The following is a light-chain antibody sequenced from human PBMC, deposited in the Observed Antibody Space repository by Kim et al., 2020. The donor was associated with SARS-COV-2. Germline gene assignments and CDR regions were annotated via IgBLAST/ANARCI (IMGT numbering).Light chain of an antibody. CDR3: QSYDSSLSGWV. J-gene: IGLJ3*02. Sequence: RVTISGTGSSSNIGAGYGVHWYQQLPGTAPKLLIYGNSNRPSGVPDRFSGSKSGTSASLAITGLQAEDEADYYCQSYDSSLSGWVFGGGTQLTVL. CDR2: GNS. V-gene: IGLV1-40*01. CDR1: SSNIGAGYG.